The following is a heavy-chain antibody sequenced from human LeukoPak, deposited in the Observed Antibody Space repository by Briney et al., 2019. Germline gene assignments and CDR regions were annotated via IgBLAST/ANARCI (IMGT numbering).Heavy chain of an antibody. CDR3: ARAPLLGVSFDY. Sequence: SQTLSLTCTVSGGSISSGGYYWSWIRQHPGKGLEWIGYIYYSGSTYYNPSLKSRVTISVDTSKNQFSLKLSSVTAADMAVYYCARAPLLGVSFDYWGQGTLVTVSS. J-gene: IGHJ4*02. CDR2: IYYSGST. CDR1: GGSISSGGYY. V-gene: IGHV4-31*03.